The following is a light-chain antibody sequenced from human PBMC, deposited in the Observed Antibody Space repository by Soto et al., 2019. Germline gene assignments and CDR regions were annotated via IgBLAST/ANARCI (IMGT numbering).Light chain of an antibody. CDR2: DVS. J-gene: IGLJ1*01. Sequence: QSALTQPASVSGSPGQSITISCTGTSSDVGGYNYVSWYQQHPGKAPKLMIYDVSNRPSGVSNRFSGSKSDNTASLTISGLQAEDEADYYCSSYTSSSIFYVFGTGTKLTVL. V-gene: IGLV2-14*01. CDR3: SSYTSSSIFYV. CDR1: SSDVGGYNY.